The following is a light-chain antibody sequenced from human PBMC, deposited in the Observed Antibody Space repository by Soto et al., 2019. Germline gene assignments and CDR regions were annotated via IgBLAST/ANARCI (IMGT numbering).Light chain of an antibody. J-gene: IGLJ1*01. CDR2: SNN. CDR3: AAWDDSLTACYV. V-gene: IGLV1-44*01. CDR1: SSNIGSNT. Sequence: QSVLTQPPSASGTPGQRVTISCSGSSSNIGSNTVNWYQQLPGTAPKLLIYSNNQRPSGVPDRFSGSKSGTSASLAISGLQSEDEADYYCAAWDDSLTACYVSGTGTKVTVL.